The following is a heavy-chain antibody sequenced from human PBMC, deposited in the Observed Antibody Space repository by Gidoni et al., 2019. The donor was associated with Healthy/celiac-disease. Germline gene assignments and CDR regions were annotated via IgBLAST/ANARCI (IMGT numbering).Heavy chain of an antibody. CDR3: ARDGVSYYFDY. CDR2: IIPILGIA. Sequence: QVQLVHSGAEVKKPGSSVKVSCQASGGTFSSYTISWVRQAPGQGLEWMGRIIPILGIANYAQKFQGRVTITADKSTSTAYMELSSLRSEDTAVYYCARDGVSYYFDYWGQGTLVTVSS. CDR1: GGTFSSYT. V-gene: IGHV1-69*04. D-gene: IGHD2-2*01. J-gene: IGHJ4*02.